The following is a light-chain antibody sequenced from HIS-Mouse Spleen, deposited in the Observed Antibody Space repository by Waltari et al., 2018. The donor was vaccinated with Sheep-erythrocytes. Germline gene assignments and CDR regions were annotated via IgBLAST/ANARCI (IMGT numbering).Light chain of an antibody. Sequence: AIQLTQSPSSLSASVGDRVTITCRASQGISSALAWYQQKPGKAPKLLIYDASSLESGVPSRFSGSGSGTDFTLKISRVEAEDVGVYYCMQALQTPRTFGQGTKVEIK. J-gene: IGKJ1*01. V-gene: IGKV1-13*02. CDR1: QGISSA. CDR2: DAS. CDR3: MQALQTPRT.